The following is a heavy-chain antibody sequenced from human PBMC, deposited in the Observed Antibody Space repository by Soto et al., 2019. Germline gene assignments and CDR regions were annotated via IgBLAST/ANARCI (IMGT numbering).Heavy chain of an antibody. Sequence: SETLSLTCTVSGGSISSYYLNWVRQPAGEGLECIGRIYSSGSTNYNPSLKSRVTMSVDTSKNQFSLKLTSVTAADTAVYYCARSRTSDTSNYYYYFDYWGQGALVTVSS. CDR3: ARSRTSDTSNYYYYFDY. D-gene: IGHD3-22*01. CDR2: IYSSGST. J-gene: IGHJ4*02. CDR1: GGSISSYY. V-gene: IGHV4-4*07.